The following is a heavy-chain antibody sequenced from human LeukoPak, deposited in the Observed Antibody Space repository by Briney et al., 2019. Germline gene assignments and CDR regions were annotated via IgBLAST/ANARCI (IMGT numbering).Heavy chain of an antibody. CDR3: AKDETIYDFWSGYNNWFDP. J-gene: IGHJ5*02. Sequence: GGSLRLSCAASGFTFSSYAMSWVRQAPGKGLEWVSAISGNGGSTYYADSVKGRFTISRDNSKNTLYLQMNSLRAEDTAVYYCAKDETIYDFWSGYNNWFDPWGQGTLVTVSS. V-gene: IGHV3-23*01. D-gene: IGHD3-3*01. CDR1: GFTFSSYA. CDR2: ISGNGGST.